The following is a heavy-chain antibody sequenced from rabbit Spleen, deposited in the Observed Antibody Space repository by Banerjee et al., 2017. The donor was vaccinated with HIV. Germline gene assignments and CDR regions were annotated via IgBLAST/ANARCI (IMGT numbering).Heavy chain of an antibody. J-gene: IGHJ4*01. CDR1: GFSFSNKAV. V-gene: IGHV1S45*01. CDR2: INAVTGKA. CDR3: ASGYSDIYLDL. D-gene: IGHD1-1*01. Sequence: QEQLVESGGGLVKPQGSLKLSCTASGFSFSNKAVMCWVRQTPGKGLEWIACINAVTGKAVYASWAKGRFTFSKTSSTTVTLQMTNLTAADTATYFCASGYSDIYLDLWGQGTLVTVS.